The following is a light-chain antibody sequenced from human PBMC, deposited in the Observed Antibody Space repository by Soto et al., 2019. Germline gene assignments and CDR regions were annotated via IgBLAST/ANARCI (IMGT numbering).Light chain of an antibody. CDR1: SGYSNYK. Sequence: QSVLTQPPSASASLGASVTLTCTLSSGYSNYKVDWYQQRPGKGPRFVMRVGTGGIVGSKGDGIPDRFSVLGSGLNRYLTIKNIQEEDESDYHCGADHGSGSGVFGGGTKVTVL. CDR2: VGTGGIVG. J-gene: IGLJ2*01. CDR3: GADHGSGSGV. V-gene: IGLV9-49*01.